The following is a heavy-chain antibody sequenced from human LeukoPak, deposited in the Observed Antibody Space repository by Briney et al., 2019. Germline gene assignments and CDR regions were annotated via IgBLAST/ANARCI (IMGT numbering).Heavy chain of an antibody. J-gene: IGHJ4*02. D-gene: IGHD1-14*01. CDR2: IKQDGSEK. CDR1: GFTFSGHV. CDR3: ARDRSITF. V-gene: IGHV3-7*01. Sequence: GGSLRLSCAASGFTFSGHVMSWVRQAPGKGLEWVANIKQDGSEKYYVDSVKGRFTISRDNAKNSLYLQMNSLRAEDTAVYYCARDRSITFWGQGTLVTVSS.